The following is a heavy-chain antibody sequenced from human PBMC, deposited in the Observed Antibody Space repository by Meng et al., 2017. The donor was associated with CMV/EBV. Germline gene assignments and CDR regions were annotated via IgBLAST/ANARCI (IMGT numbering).Heavy chain of an antibody. Sequence: GGSLRLSCAASGFTFSSYSMNWVRQAPGKGLEWVSSISSSSSYIYYADSVKGRFTIPRDNAKNSLYLQMNSLRAEDTAVYYCAAYCSSTSCYIWGQGTLVTVSS. CDR3: AAYCSSTSCYI. V-gene: IGHV3-21*01. D-gene: IGHD2-2*02. CDR1: GFTFSSYS. J-gene: IGHJ4*02. CDR2: ISSSSSYI.